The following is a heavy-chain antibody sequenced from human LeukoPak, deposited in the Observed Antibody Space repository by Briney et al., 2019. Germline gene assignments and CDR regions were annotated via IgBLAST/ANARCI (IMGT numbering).Heavy chain of an antibody. V-gene: IGHV4-59*01. CDR2: IYYSGNT. CDR3: PSSHDYGDYVAHYYFDH. CDR1: GVSISSYY. Sequence: SETLSLTCTVSGVSISSYYWSWIRQPPGKGLEWIGHIYYSGNTNYNPSLKSRFTISVDTSKNQFSLKLSSVTAADTAGYYCPSSHDYGDYVAHYYFDHWAQGTLLTVSS. J-gene: IGHJ4*02. D-gene: IGHD4-17*01.